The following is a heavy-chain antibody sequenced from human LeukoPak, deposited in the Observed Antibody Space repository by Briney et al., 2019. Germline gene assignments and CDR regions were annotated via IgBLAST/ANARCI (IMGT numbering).Heavy chain of an antibody. CDR1: GFTFSGSA. D-gene: IGHD3-3*01. CDR2: IRSKANSYAT. CDR3: ARPLPLDYDFWSGYQNWFDP. J-gene: IGHJ5*02. Sequence: GGSLRLSCAASGFTFSGSAMHWARQASGKGLEWVGRIRSKANSYATAYAASVKGRFTISRDDSKNTAYLQMNSLKTEDTAVYYCARPLPLDYDFWSGYQNWFDPWGQGTLVTVSS. V-gene: IGHV3-73*01.